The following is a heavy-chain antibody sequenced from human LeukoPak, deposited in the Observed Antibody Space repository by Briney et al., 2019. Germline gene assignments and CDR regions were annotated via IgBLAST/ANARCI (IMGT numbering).Heavy chain of an antibody. Sequence: SQTLSLTCAISGDSVSSNSAAWNWIRQSPSRGLEWLGRTYYRSKWYNDYAVSVKSRITINPDTSKNQFSLQLNSVTPEDTAVYYCARDGIAVAGPAYYFDYWGQRTLVTVSS. CDR3: ARDGIAVAGPAYYFDY. J-gene: IGHJ4*02. CDR1: GDSVSSNSAA. D-gene: IGHD6-19*01. V-gene: IGHV6-1*01. CDR2: TYYRSKWYN.